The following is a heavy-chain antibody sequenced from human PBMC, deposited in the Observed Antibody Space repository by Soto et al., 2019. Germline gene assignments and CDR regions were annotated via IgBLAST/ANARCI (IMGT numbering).Heavy chain of an antibody. CDR3: ARGQYSSGWYVS. CDR1: GGSLSGYY. V-gene: IGHV4-34*01. J-gene: IGHJ4*02. Sequence: SETLSLTCAVYGGSLSGYYWSWIRQPPGKGLEWIGEINHSGSTNYNPSLKSRVTISVDTSKNQFSLKLSSVTAADTAVYYCARGQYSSGWYVSWGQGTLVTVSS. CDR2: INHSGST. D-gene: IGHD6-19*01.